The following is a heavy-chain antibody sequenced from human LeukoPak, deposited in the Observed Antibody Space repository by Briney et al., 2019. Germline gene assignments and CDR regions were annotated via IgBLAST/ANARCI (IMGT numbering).Heavy chain of an antibody. D-gene: IGHD3-3*01. Sequence: SETLSLTCTVPGGSISSSSYYWGWKGQPQGKEREWNGSIYYSRSTYYNPSLKTRVTISVDTSKNHFSLKLISVTAADTAVYYCARPAEIGVGVDYWGQGTLVTVSS. CDR3: ARPAEIGVGVDY. J-gene: IGHJ4*02. CDR1: GGSISSSSYY. CDR2: IYYSRST. V-gene: IGHV4-39*02.